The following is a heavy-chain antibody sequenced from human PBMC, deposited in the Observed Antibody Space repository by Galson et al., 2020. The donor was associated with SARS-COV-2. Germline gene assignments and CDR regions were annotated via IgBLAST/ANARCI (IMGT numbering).Heavy chain of an antibody. CDR3: SKGGARVADY. V-gene: IGHV3-74*01. Sequence: GGSLRLSCSASGFTLSSYWMHWVRQAPGKGLVWVSRISSDGSSRSYADSVKGRFTISRDNAKNTLYLQMNSLRAEDTAVYYCSKGGARVADYWGQGTLVTVSS. CDR2: ISSDGSSR. D-gene: IGHD3-3*01. J-gene: IGHJ4*02. CDR1: GFTLSSYW.